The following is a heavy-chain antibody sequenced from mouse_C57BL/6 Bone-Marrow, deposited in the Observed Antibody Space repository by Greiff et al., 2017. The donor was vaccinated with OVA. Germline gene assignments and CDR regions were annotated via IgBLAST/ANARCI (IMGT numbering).Heavy chain of an antibody. D-gene: IGHD2-4*01. V-gene: IGHV2-4*01. J-gene: IGHJ4*01. CDR2: IWSGGST. Sequence: VQLVESGPGLVQPSQSLSITCTVSGFSLTSYGVHWVRQPPGKGLEWLGVIWSGGSTDYNAAFISRLSISKDNSKSQVFFKMNSLQADDTAIYYCAKRYDYDGQEVGDYWGQGTSVTVSS. CDR1: GFSLTSYG. CDR3: AKRYDYDGQEVGDY.